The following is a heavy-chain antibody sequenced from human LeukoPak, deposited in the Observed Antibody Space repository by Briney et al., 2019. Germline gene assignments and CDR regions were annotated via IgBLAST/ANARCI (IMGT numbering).Heavy chain of an antibody. CDR3: AKTLDGFWPQFDF. CDR2: ISHGGGKE. V-gene: IGHV3-30*18. J-gene: IGHJ4*02. CDR1: GFPFHDHD. Sequence: GGSLRLSGAASGFPFHDHDMYWVRQTPGKGLEWVALISHGGGKEHYAESVKGRFTISRDNSRNTVYLQMSSLRSDDTAIYYCAKTLDGFWPQFDFWGQGTLLTVSS. D-gene: IGHD5-24*01.